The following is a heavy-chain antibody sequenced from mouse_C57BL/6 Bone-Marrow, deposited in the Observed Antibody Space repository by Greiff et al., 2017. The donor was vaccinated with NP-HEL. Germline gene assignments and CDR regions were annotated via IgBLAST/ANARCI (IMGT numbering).Heavy chain of an antibody. Sequence: VQLQQSGAELVKPGASVKMSCKASGYTFTSYWITWVKQRPGQGLEWIGDIYPGSGSTNYNEKFKSKATLTVDTSSSTAYMQLSSLTSEDSAVYYCATLITTVVAHDYWGQGTTLTVSS. CDR1: GYTFTSYW. V-gene: IGHV1-55*01. CDR3: ATLITTVVAHDY. CDR2: IYPGSGST. D-gene: IGHD1-1*01. J-gene: IGHJ2*01.